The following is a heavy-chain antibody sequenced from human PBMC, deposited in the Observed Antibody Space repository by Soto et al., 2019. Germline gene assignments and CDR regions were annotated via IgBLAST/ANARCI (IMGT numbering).Heavy chain of an antibody. CDR3: ARDLGGWPDY. Sequence: GVPAKVSCKACGETLYISAIHLARQAPGQRLEWMGWINAGNGNTKYSQKFQGRVTITRDTSASTAYMELSSLRSEDTAVYYCARDLGGWPDYWGQGNLVTVSS. CDR2: INAGNGNT. J-gene: IGHJ4*02. CDR1: GETLYISA. V-gene: IGHV1-3*01. D-gene: IGHD2-15*01.